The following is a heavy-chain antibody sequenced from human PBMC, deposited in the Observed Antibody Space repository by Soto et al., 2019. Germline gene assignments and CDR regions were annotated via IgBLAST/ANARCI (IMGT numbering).Heavy chain of an antibody. V-gene: IGHV4-59*12. J-gene: IGHJ4*02. Sequence: PSETLSLTCTVSGGSISSYYWSWIRQHPGKGLEWIGYIYYSGSTNYNPSLKSRVTISVDTSKNQFSLKLSSVTAADTAVYYCASWIYDNYFDYWGQGTLVTVSS. CDR2: IYYSGST. D-gene: IGHD5-12*01. CDR3: ASWIYDNYFDY. CDR1: GGSISSYY.